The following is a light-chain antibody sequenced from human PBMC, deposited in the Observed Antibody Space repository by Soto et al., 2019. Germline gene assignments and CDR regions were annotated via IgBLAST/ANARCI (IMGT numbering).Light chain of an antibody. CDR2: GAF. CDR3: QQYSTYSRT. Sequence: IVMTQSPVTLSVSPWERVTLSFRASQSVSSNLAWYQQKPGQAPSLLIYGAFTRATGIPARFSGSGSGTEFTLTISSLQPDDFATYYCQQYSTYSRTFGQGTKVDIK. J-gene: IGKJ1*01. V-gene: IGKV3-15*01. CDR1: QSVSSN.